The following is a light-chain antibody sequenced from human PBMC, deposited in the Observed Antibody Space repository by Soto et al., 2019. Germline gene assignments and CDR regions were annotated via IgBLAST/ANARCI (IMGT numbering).Light chain of an antibody. CDR1: SSDVGGYDY. Sequence: QSALTQPPSASGSPGQSVTISCTGTSSDVGGYDYVSWYQQHPGKAPKVMIYEVNKRPSGVPDRFSGSKSGNTASLTVSRLQAEDEADYYCSSYAGSHNLVVFGGGTKLTVL. CDR2: EVN. V-gene: IGLV2-8*01. J-gene: IGLJ2*01. CDR3: SSYAGSHNLVV.